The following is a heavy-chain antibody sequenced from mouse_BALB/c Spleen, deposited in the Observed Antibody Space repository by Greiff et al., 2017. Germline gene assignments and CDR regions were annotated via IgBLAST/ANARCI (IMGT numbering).Heavy chain of an antibody. CDR2: ISYSGST. CDR3: AVYDGYYSWFAY. J-gene: IGHJ3*01. CDR1: GYSITSDYA. D-gene: IGHD2-3*01. Sequence: DVKLQESGPGLVKPSQSLSLTCTVTGYSITSDYAWNWIRQFPGNKLEWMGYISYSGSTSYNPSLKSRISITRDTSKNQFFLQLNSVTTEDTATYYCAVYDGYYSWFAYWGQGTLVTVSA. V-gene: IGHV3-2*02.